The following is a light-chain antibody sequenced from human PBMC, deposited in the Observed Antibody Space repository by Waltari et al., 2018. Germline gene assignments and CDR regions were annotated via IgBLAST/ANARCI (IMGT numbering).Light chain of an antibody. V-gene: IGKV1-5*03. CDR1: PTISIY. CDR3: QQYHSYSPYT. CDR2: KAS. Sequence: DIQMTQSPSILSASVGDRVTITCRASPTISIYLAWYPQKPGKAPNLLIDKASTLESGVPSRFSGSGSGTEFTLTISSLQPDDFATYYCQQYHSYSPYTFGQGTTLDIK. J-gene: IGKJ2*01.